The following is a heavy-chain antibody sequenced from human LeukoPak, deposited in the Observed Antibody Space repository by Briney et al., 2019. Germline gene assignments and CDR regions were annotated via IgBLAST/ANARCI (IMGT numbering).Heavy chain of an antibody. CDR1: GFSFSSYW. V-gene: IGHV3-7*01. D-gene: IGHD3-10*01. CDR3: ARLLAYGSGAEAFDY. J-gene: IGHJ4*02. Sequence: GGSLRLSCAASGFSFSSYWMTWIRQAPGKGLEWVANIKEDGTEEYYVDSVKGRFTISRDNARSSLYLQMNSLRAGDTAVYYCARLLAYGSGAEAFDYWGQGTLVTVSS. CDR2: IKEDGTEE.